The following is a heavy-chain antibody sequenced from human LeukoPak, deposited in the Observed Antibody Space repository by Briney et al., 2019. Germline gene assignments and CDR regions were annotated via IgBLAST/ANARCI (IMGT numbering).Heavy chain of an antibody. V-gene: IGHV1-2*06. CDR2: INPNSGGT. Sequence: GESLKVSCKASGYTFTGYYMHWVRQAPGQGLEWMGRINPNSGGTNYAQKFQGRVTMTRDTSISTAYMELSRLRSDDTAVYYCARGPPNWGFDFWGQGALVTVSS. D-gene: IGHD7-27*01. J-gene: IGHJ4*02. CDR3: ARGPPNWGFDF. CDR1: GYTFTGYY.